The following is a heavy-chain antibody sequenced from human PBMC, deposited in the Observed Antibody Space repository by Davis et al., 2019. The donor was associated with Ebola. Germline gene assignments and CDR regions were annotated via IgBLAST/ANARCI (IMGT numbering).Heavy chain of an antibody. Sequence: GESLKISCKGSGYSFSNYWISWVRQMPGKGLEWMGRIDPSDSYTNYSPSFQGHVTISADKSISTAYLQWSSLKASDTAMYYCARHGRIAGYYYYGMDVWGQGTTVTVSS. D-gene: IGHD6-6*01. CDR1: GYSFSNYW. CDR2: IDPSDSYT. V-gene: IGHV5-10-1*01. J-gene: IGHJ6*02. CDR3: ARHGRIAGYYYYGMDV.